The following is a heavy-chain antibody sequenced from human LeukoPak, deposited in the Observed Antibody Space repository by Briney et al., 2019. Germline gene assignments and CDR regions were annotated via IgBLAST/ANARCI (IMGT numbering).Heavy chain of an antibody. CDR1: GFTFSSYT. D-gene: IGHD4-17*01. CDR3: ARSPDYGDPYWYFDL. Sequence: QPGGSLRLSCAASGFTFSSYTMTWVRQAPGRGLEWVSTVGGSASGTFYAGSVEGRFTISRDKSKNTVYLQLNSLRAEDTAVYYCARSPDYGDPYWYFDLWGRGTLVTVSS. J-gene: IGHJ2*01. V-gene: IGHV3-23*01. CDR2: VGGSASGT.